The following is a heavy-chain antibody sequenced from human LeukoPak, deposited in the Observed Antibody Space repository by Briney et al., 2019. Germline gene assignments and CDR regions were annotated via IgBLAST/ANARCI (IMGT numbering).Heavy chain of an antibody. V-gene: IGHV3-66*01. D-gene: IGHD5-18*01. CDR2: IYSGGST. J-gene: IGHJ6*02. CDR3: ARDSWIQRWTHYYYYGMDV. Sequence: PGGSLRLSCTASAFSVSSNYMSWVRHPPGKGLEWVSVIYSGGSTNYADSFKGRFTISRDNSKNTLYLKMNSLRAEDTAVYYCARDSWIQRWTHYYYYGMDVWGQGTTVTVSS. CDR1: AFSVSSNY.